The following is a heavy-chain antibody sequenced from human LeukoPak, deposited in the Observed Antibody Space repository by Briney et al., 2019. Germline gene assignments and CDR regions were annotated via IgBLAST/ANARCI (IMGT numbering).Heavy chain of an antibody. Sequence: SETLSLTCTVSGVSISGGSFYWGWIRQPPGKGLEWIGIIHYSGATYSNPSLKSRVTISIDTSKNQLSLKLNSVTAADTAVYYCARRQVTSGTKYFDFWGQETLVTVSS. J-gene: IGHJ4*02. CDR2: IHYSGAT. D-gene: IGHD3-10*01. CDR3: ARRQVTSGTKYFDF. CDR1: GVSISGGSFY. V-gene: IGHV4-39*01.